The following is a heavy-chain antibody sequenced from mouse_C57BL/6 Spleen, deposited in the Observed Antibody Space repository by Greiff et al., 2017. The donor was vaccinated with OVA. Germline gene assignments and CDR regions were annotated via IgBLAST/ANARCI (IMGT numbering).Heavy chain of an antibody. CDR1: GFSLSTSGMG. CDR2: IYWDDDK. V-gene: IGHV8-12*01. CDR3: ARSYYSNSWFAY. J-gene: IGHJ3*01. D-gene: IGHD2-5*01. Sequence: QVTLKESGPGILQSSQTLSLTCSFSGFSLSTSGMGVSWIRQPSGKGLEWLAHIYWDDDKRSNPSLKSRLTISKDTSRNQVFLKITSVDTADTATYYCARSYYSNSWFAYWGQGTLVTVSA.